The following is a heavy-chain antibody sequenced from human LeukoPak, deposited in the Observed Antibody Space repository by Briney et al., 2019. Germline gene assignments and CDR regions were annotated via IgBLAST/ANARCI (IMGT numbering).Heavy chain of an antibody. D-gene: IGHD2-21*01. V-gene: IGHV3-23*01. Sequence: GGSLRLSCAASGFTFSSYAMSWVRQAPGTGLEWVSAISGSGGSTYYADSVKGRFTISRDNSKNTLYLQMNSLRAEDTAVYYCAKNYSPWYGYLDYWGQGTLVTVSS. CDR2: ISGSGGST. CDR3: AKNYSPWYGYLDY. CDR1: GFTFSSYA. J-gene: IGHJ4*02.